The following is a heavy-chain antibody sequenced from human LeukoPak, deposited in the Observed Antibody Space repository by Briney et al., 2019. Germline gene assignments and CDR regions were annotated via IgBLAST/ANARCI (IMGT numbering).Heavy chain of an antibody. Sequence: SVKVSCKASGGTFSSYAISWVRQAPGQGLEWMGGIIPIFGTANYAQKVQGRVTITTDESTSTAYMELSSLRSEDTAVYYCEYDSSGYYAFDIWGQGTMVTVSS. CDR1: GGTFSSYA. J-gene: IGHJ3*02. D-gene: IGHD3-22*01. CDR3: EYDSSGYYAFDI. CDR2: IIPIFGTA. V-gene: IGHV1-69*05.